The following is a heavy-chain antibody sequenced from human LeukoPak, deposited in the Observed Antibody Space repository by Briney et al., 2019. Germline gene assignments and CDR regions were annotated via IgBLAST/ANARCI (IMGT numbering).Heavy chain of an antibody. V-gene: IGHV3-30*18. D-gene: IGHD3-10*01. CDR1: GFTFSSFG. J-gene: IGHJ4*02. CDR3: AKGGGHYASGSYYYFDY. Sequence: GGSLRLSCAASGFTFSSFGMNWVRQAPGKGLEWVAVISYDGSNECYADSVKGRFTISRDNSKNTLHLQMSSLRPEDTALYYCAKGGGHYASGSYYYFDYWGQGSLVTVSS. CDR2: ISYDGSNE.